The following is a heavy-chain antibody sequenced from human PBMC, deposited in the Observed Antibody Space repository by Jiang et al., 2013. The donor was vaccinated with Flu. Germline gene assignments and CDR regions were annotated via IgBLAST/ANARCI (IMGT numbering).Heavy chain of an antibody. V-gene: IGHV3-30*02. Sequence: GVVQPGGSLRLTCAASGFTFRGYGMHWVRQAPGKGLEWVAFMRYDGSDKYHADSVKGRFTISRDNSENTLYLQMNNLRVEDTAVYYCAKSHLLSSSWSCFDYWGQGTLVTVSS. CDR3: AKSHLLSSSWSCFDY. CDR1: GFTFRGYG. J-gene: IGHJ4*02. D-gene: IGHD6-13*01. CDR2: MRYDGSDK.